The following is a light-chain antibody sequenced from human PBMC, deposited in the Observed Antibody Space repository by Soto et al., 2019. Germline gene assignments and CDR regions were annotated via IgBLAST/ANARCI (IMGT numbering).Light chain of an antibody. CDR2: WAS. V-gene: IGKV4-1*01. CDR3: QQYYITPRT. J-gene: IGKJ1*01. CDR1: QSLLYSSDKKNY. Sequence: DIVMAQSPDSLAVSLGERATINCKSSQSLLYSSDKKNYLAWYQHKPGQPPKLLIYWASTRDFGVPDRFSGSGSGTDFPLTISIPQAEDVAVYYCQQYYITPRTFGQGTKVEIK.